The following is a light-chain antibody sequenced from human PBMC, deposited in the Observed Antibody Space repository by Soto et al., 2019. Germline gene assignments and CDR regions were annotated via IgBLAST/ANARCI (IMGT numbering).Light chain of an antibody. J-gene: IGKJ5*01. Sequence: EIVMTQSPATLSVPPGDRATLSCRASQSISANLAWYQQKPGQTPRLLIYGASTRASGVPAKFSGSGSGTEFTLTISSLQSEDFAVYYCQQYNNWPITFGQGTRLEIK. V-gene: IGKV3-15*01. CDR3: QQYNNWPIT. CDR2: GAS. CDR1: QSISAN.